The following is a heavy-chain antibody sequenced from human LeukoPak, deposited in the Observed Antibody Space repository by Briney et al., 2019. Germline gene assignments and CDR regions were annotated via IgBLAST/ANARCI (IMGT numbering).Heavy chain of an antibody. CDR1: GFTFSSYW. Sequence: PGGSLRLSCAASGFTFSSYWMTWVRQPPGKGQEWVANIKYDGSAKYYGDSVKGRFTISRDNTKNSLYLQMNSLRAEDTAVYYCARVIVLVEGASDHFEYWGQGTPATVHS. V-gene: IGHV3-7*01. CDR2: IKYDGSAK. J-gene: IGHJ4*02. D-gene: IGHD2-2*01. CDR3: ARVIVLVEGASDHFEY.